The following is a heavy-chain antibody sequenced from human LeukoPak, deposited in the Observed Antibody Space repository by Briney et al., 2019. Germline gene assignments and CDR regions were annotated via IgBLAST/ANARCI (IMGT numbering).Heavy chain of an antibody. Sequence: GGSLTLSCAVSGLTFSGSWITWIRQAPGKGLEWVASMKPDGSESWYVDSVKGRFTISRDNSKNLLYLQLTSLRAEDTAVYYCARAPPSGIDPMVKIKVLYYYYMDVWGKGTTVTISS. CDR1: GLTFSGSW. J-gene: IGHJ6*03. CDR2: MKPDGSES. V-gene: IGHV3-7*01. D-gene: IGHD5-18*01. CDR3: ARAPPSGIDPMVKIKVLYYYYMDV.